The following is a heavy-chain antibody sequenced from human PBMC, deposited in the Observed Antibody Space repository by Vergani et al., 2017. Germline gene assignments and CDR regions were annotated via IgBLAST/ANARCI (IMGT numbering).Heavy chain of an antibody. CDR3: AKGGRYSYGTDYYYGMDV. V-gene: IGHV3-30*04. CDR2: ISYDGSNK. Sequence: QVQLVESGGGVVQPGRSLRLSCAASGFTFSSYAMHWVRQAPGKGLEWVAVISYDGSNKYYADSVKGRFTISRDNSKNTLYLQMNSLRAEDTAVYYCAKGGRYSYGTDYYYGMDVWGQGTTVTVSS. J-gene: IGHJ6*02. D-gene: IGHD5-18*01. CDR1: GFTFSSYA.